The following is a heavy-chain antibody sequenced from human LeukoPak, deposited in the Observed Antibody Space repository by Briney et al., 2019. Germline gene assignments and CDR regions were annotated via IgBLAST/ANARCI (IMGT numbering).Heavy chain of an antibody. CDR1: GGSISSYY. CDR3: ARSPVDTAMVTEFDY. CDR2: IYYSGST. V-gene: IGHV4-59*01. J-gene: IGHJ4*02. D-gene: IGHD5-18*01. Sequence: SETLSLTCTVSGGSISSYYWSWIRQPPGKGLEWIGYIYYSGSTNYNPSLKSRVTISVDTSKNQFSLKLSSVTAADTAVYYCARSPVDTAMVTEFDYWGQGTLVTVSS.